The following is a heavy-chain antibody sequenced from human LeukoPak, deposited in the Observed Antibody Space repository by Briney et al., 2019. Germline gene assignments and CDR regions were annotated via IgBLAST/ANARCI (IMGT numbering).Heavy chain of an antibody. V-gene: IGHV3-49*04. CDR2: IRSKAYGGTT. J-gene: IGHJ4*02. CDR1: GFTFGDYA. D-gene: IGHD3-10*01. CDR3: TRASPKHLSYYYGSGSYYNFDY. Sequence: PGRSLRLSCTASGFTFGDYAMSWVRQAPGKGLEWVGFIRSKAYGGTTEYAASVKGRFTISRDDSKSIAYLHMNSLKTEDTAVYYCTRASPKHLSYYYGSGSYYNFDYWGQGTLVTVSS.